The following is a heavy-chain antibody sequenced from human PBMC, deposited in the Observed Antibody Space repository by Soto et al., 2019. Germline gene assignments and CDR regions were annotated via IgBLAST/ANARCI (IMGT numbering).Heavy chain of an antibody. V-gene: IGHV4-59*01. J-gene: IGHJ4*02. CDR3: ARGGQLLRPIDY. Sequence: QVQLQESGPGLVKPSETLSLTCTVSGDSINNFHWSWIRQPPGKGLEWIGYIYYTGSSNYHPSLMRRVTIAVDASKNQFFLRMNSVPAADTAVYYCARGGQLLRPIDYWGQGALVTVSS. CDR2: IYYTGSS. D-gene: IGHD2-2*01. CDR1: GDSINNFH.